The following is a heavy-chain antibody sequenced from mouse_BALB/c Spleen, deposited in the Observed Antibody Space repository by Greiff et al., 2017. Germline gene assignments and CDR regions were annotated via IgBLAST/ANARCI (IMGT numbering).Heavy chain of an antibody. D-gene: IGHD1-1*01. CDR3: ARGDYYGSSYTPYAMDY. CDR2: ISSGGST. CDR1: GFTFSSYA. V-gene: IGHV5-6-5*01. Sequence: EVQVVESGGGLVKPGGSLKLSCAASGFTFSSYAMSWVRQTPEKRLEWVASISSGGSTYYPDSVKGRFTISRDNARNILYLQMSSLRSEDTAMYYCARGDYYGSSYTPYAMDYWGQGTSVTVSS. J-gene: IGHJ4*01.